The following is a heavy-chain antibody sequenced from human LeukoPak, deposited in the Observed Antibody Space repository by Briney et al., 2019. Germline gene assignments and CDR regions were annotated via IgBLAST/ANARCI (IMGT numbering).Heavy chain of an antibody. CDR2: INHSGST. CDR1: GGSISSSNYY. CDR3: ARRPLAGLYYYGSGSYYNRWFDP. D-gene: IGHD3-10*01. Sequence: SETLSLICTVSGGSISSSNYYWGWIRQPPGKGLEWIGEINHSGSTNYNPSLKSRVTISVDTSKNQFSLKLSSVTAADTAVYYCARRPLAGLYYYGSGSYYNRWFDPWGQGTLVTVSS. J-gene: IGHJ5*02. V-gene: IGHV4-39*07.